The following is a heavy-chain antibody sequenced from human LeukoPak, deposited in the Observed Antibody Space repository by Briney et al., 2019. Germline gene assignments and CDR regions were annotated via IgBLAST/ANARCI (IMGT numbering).Heavy chain of an antibody. CDR3: ARLDSGGSGSYYYYYYMDV. J-gene: IGHJ6*03. D-gene: IGHD3-10*01. CDR2: IYYSGST. CDR1: GGSISSSSYY. V-gene: IGHV4-61*05. Sequence: PSETLSLTCTVSGGSISSSSYYWGWIRQPPGKGLEWIGYIYYSGSTSYNPSLKSRVTISVDTSKNQFSLKLSSVTAADTAVYYCARLDSGGSGSYYYYYYMDVWGKGTTVTISS.